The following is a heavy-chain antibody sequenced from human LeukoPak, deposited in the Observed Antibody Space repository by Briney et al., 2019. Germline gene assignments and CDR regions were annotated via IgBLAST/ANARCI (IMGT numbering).Heavy chain of an antibody. V-gene: IGHV3-23*01. Sequence: GGSLRLSCAASGFTFSSYAMSWVRQAPGKGLEWVSAISGSGGSTYYADSVKGRFTISRDNSKNTLYLQMNSLRAGDTAVYYCAKGTDSSGRPRGGFDCWGQGTLVTVSS. CDR2: ISGSGGST. CDR3: AKGTDSSGRPRGGFDC. CDR1: GFTFSSYA. J-gene: IGHJ4*02. D-gene: IGHD3-22*01.